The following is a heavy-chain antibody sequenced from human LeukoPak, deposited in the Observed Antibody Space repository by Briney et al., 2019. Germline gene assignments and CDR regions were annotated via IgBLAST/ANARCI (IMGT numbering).Heavy chain of an antibody. CDR2: ISGSGGST. J-gene: IGHJ4*02. D-gene: IGHD6-19*01. CDR3: AKVSGGSGWYDFDY. V-gene: IGHV3-23*01. CDR1: GFTFSICA. Sequence: GGSLRLSCAASGFTFSICAMSCVRQAPGRGLEWVSAISGSGGSTYYADSVKGRFTISRDNSKNTLYLQMNSLRAEDTAVYYCAKVSGGSGWYDFDYWGQGTLVTVSS.